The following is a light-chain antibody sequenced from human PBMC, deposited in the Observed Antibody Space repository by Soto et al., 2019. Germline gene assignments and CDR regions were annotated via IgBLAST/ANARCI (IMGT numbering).Light chain of an antibody. Sequence: DIQMTQSPSTLSASVGDSVTITCRASQSITIWLAWYQQKPGKAPKLLIYDASSLEGGVPSRFSGSGSGTEFTLTISGLQPDDFATCYCQQYNSFSWTFGQGTKVETK. V-gene: IGKV1-5*01. CDR3: QQYNSFSWT. CDR1: QSITIW. J-gene: IGKJ1*01. CDR2: DAS.